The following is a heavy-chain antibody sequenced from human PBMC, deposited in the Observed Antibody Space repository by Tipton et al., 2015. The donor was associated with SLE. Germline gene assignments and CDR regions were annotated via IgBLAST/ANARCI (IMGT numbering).Heavy chain of an antibody. V-gene: IGHV4-38-2*01. J-gene: IGHJ3*02. D-gene: IGHD6-13*01. CDR2: IYHSGST. CDR3: ARVKDRYSSSWFDAFDI. Sequence: GLVKPSETLSLKCAVSGYSISAGYYWGWVRQPPGKGLEWIGSIYHSGSTYYNPSLKSRVTISVDTSKNQFSLKLSSVTAADTAVYYCARVKDRYSSSWFDAFDIWGQGTMVTVSS. CDR1: GYSISAGYY.